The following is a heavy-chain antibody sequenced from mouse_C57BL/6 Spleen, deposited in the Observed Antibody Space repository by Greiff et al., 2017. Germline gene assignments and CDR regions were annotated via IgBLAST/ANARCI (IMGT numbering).Heavy chain of an antibody. CDR2: IDPSDSYT. Sequence: VQLQQPGAELVKPGASVKLSCKASGYTFTSYWMQWVKQRPGQGLEWIGEIDPSDSYTNYNQKFKGKATLTVDTSSSTAYMQLSSLTSEDSAVYDWARPIITAGSRYFDVWGTGTTVTVSS. CDR3: ARPIITAGSRYFDV. V-gene: IGHV1-50*01. CDR1: GYTFTSYW. D-gene: IGHD1-1*01. J-gene: IGHJ1*03.